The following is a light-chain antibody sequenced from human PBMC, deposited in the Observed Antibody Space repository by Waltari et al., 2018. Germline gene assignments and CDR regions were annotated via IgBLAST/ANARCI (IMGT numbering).Light chain of an antibody. J-gene: IGLJ1*01. CDR2: EVF. CDR3: CSYAGRGTYV. CDR1: TSDVGSYDL. Sequence: QSALTQPASVSGTPGQSITISCSGTTSDVGSYDLVSWYQQHPGKAPKRLLCEVFKRPPDTSSRFSGAKSGSTASLTISGLQPEDEADYYCCSYAGRGTYVFGSGTKVTVL. V-gene: IGLV2-23*02.